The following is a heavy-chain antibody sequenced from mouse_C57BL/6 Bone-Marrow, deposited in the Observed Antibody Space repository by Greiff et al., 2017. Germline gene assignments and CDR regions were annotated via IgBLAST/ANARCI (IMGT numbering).Heavy chain of an antibody. CDR3: ARDRRIYCGNYLFAC. CDR2: ISDGGSYT. J-gene: IGHJ3*01. D-gene: IGHD2-1*01. Sequence: EVLLVESGGGLVKPGGSLYLSCAASGFTFSSYAMSWVRQTPGKRLEWVATISDGGSYTYYPDNVKGRFTIYRDTAKNNLYLQMSQLKAEDTAMYDCARDRRIYCGNYLFACWGQGALVTVAA. V-gene: IGHV5-4*01. CDR1: GFTFSSYA.